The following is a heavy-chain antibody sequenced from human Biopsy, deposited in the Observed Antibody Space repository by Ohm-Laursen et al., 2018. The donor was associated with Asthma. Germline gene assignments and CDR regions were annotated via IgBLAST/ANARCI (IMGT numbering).Heavy chain of an antibody. CDR1: GYIFTSYW. Sequence: GESLRISCKASGYIFTSYWIGWVRQMPGKGLEWMGIIFPGDSDTIYSPSFQGQVTISADKSISTPYLQWSSLKASDTAIYYCARLAYGSGSFFDFWGQGTLVTVAS. CDR2: IFPGDSDT. D-gene: IGHD3-10*01. J-gene: IGHJ4*02. CDR3: ARLAYGSGSFFDF. V-gene: IGHV5-51*01.